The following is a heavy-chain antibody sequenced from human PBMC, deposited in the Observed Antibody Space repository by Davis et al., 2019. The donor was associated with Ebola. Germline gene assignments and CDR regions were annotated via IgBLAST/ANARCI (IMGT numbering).Heavy chain of an antibody. CDR2: VYYNGYA. CDR3: ARGSGTYFGDIAADY. CDR1: GGSVNSDSHY. V-gene: IGHV4-61*01. D-gene: IGHD1-26*01. J-gene: IGHJ4*02. Sequence: MPSETLSLTCSVSGGSVNSDSHYWTWIRQPPEKGLEWIGYVYYNGYAHYNPALKSRVTISLDTSNSQYSLTLISATPADTAVYYCARGSGTYFGDIAADYWGQGALVTVSP.